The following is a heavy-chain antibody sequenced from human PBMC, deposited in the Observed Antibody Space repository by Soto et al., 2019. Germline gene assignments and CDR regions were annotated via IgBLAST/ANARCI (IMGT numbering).Heavy chain of an antibody. CDR3: ARHKTLYDFWSPDYYYMDV. Sequence: PGESLKISCKGSGYSFTSYWIGWVRQMPGKGLEWMGIIYPGDSDTRYSPSFQGQVTISADKSISTAYLQWSSLKASDTAMYYCARHKTLYDFWSPDYYYMDVWGKGTTVTVSS. J-gene: IGHJ6*03. D-gene: IGHD3-3*01. CDR1: GYSFTSYW. CDR2: IYPGDSDT. V-gene: IGHV5-51*01.